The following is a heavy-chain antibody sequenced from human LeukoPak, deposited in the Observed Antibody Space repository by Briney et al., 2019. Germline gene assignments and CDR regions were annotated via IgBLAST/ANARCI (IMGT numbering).Heavy chain of an antibody. D-gene: IGHD1-1*01. CDR1: GFTFNTYA. CDR3: AKDYQLADY. CDR2: INYSGGTT. V-gene: IGHV3-23*01. Sequence: PGGSLGLSCAASGFTFNTYAMSWVRQAPGRGLEWVSVINYSGGTTYYAQSVKGRFTISRDNSKNTLYLQMNSLRVEDTAVYYCAKDYQLADYWGQGTLFTVSS. J-gene: IGHJ4*02.